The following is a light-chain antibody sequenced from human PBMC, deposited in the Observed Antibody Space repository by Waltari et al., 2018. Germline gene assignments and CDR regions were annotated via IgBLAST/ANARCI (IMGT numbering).Light chain of an antibody. V-gene: IGKV4-1*01. Sequence: DIVMTQSPDSLAVSLGERAPIYCTSSQHVHSYNNRNYLAWYQQKPGQPPRLLIYWASARESGVPDRFSGSGSGTDFALTISSLQAEDVAVYYCQQYYNSHAVTFGGGTKVEIK. CDR1: QHVHSYNNRNY. J-gene: IGKJ4*01. CDR3: QQYYNSHAVT. CDR2: WAS.